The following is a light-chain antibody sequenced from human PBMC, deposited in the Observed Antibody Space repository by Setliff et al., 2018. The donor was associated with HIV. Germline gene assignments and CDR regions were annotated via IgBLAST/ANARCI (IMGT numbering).Light chain of an antibody. CDR3: QQYDFYPLT. CDR2: EAS. J-gene: IGKJ4*01. V-gene: IGKV1-16*01. CDR1: QGVRSF. Sequence: IQMTQSPSSLSASVGDRVTITCRASQGVRSFVAWFQQKPGKAPQSVIYEASSLQSGVPSRFSGSASGTDFNFTISSLQPEDCATYYRQQYDFYPLTFGGGTKVDIK.